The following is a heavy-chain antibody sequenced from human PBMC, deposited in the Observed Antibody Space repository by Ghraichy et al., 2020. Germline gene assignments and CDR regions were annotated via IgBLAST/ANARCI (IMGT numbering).Heavy chain of an antibody. Sequence: GGSLRLSCVASGFSVGTNYMSWVRQAPGKGLEWVSIIYSGTNTYYRASVKGRFIISRDTSKNTLDLQMNSLRAEDTAVYYCARDKGGGYCSSTTCQQTYFALWGRGTLVTVSS. CDR1: GFSVGTNY. J-gene: IGHJ2*01. D-gene: IGHD2-2*01. V-gene: IGHV3-53*01. CDR3: ARDKGGGYCSSTTCQQTYFAL. CDR2: IYSGTNT.